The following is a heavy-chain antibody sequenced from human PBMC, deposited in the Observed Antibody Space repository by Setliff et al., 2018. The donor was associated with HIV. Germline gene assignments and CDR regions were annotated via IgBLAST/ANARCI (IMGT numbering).Heavy chain of an antibody. V-gene: IGHV4-4*09. CDR3: ARSSRVNCGGDCYLFDY. Sequence: SETLSLTCAVSSASISNYHWSWIRQTPGKGLEWIGSIYTSGTPNYNPSLEGRITTSVDLSKNHFSLNLHSVTAAGTAVYYCARSSRVNCGGDCYLFDYCGQGTPVTVS. D-gene: IGHD2-21*02. CDR1: SASISNYH. CDR2: IYTSGTP. J-gene: IGHJ4*02.